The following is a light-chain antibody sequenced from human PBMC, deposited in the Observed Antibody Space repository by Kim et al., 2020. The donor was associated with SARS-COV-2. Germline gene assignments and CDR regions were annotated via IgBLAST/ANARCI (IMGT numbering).Light chain of an antibody. J-gene: IGLJ1*01. CDR1: TSDVGGYNY. Sequence: QSALTQPASVSRSPGQSITISCTGTTSDVGGYNYVSWYQQHPGKAPKLIIYDVNNRPSGVSNRFSGSKSGNTASLTISGLQAEDEADYYCNSYSTTTTLYVFGTGTKVTVL. CDR2: DVN. CDR3: NSYSTTTTLYV. V-gene: IGLV2-14*03.